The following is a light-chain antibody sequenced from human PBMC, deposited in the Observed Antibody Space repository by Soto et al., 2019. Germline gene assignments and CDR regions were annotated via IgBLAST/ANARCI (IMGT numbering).Light chain of an antibody. CDR1: QSVSSSY. V-gene: IGKV3-20*01. CDR2: GAS. J-gene: IGKJ1*01. Sequence: EIGLTQSPGTLSLSRGERATLSCRASQSVSSSYLAWYQQKPGQAPRLLIYGASSRATGIPDRFSGSGSGTDFTLTISRLEPEDFAVYYCQQYGSSPRTFGQETKVEVK. CDR3: QQYGSSPRT.